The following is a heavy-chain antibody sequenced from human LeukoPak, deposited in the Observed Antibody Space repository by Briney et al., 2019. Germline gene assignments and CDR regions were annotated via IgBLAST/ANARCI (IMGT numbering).Heavy chain of an antibody. D-gene: IGHD2-2*01. CDR1: GFTFSSYG. CDR2: IWYDGSNK. J-gene: IGHJ6*02. CDR3: AREHQDIVVVPAAMGPNYYYYGMDV. Sequence: GRSLRLSCAASGFTFSSYGMHWVRPAPGKGLEWVAVIWYDGSNKYYADSVRGRFTISRDNSKNTLYLKMNSLRAEDTAVYYCAREHQDIVVVPAAMGPNYYYYGMDVWGQGTTVTASS. V-gene: IGHV3-33*01.